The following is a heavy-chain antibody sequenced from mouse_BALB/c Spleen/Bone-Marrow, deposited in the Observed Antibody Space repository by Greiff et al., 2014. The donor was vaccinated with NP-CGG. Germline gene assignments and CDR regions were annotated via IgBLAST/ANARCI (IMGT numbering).Heavy chain of an antibody. CDR3: VRAARTFDY. CDR1: GFNIKDTY. Sequence: VQLQQSGAELVKPGASVKLSCTASGFNIKDTYIHWVKQRPEQGLEWIGRIDPANADTKYGPKFQGKASITADTSSNTVYLQFISLTSEDTAIYYCVRAARTFDYWGQDTTLTVSS. J-gene: IGHJ2*01. D-gene: IGHD3-1*01. CDR2: IDPANADT. V-gene: IGHV14-3*02.